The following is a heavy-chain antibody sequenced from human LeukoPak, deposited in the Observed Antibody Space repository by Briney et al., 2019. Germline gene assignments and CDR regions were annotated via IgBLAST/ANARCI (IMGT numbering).Heavy chain of an antibody. V-gene: IGHV4-39*01. Sequence: PSETLSLACTVSGGSISIIDYYWGWVRQSPGKGLEWIGSVYYSGSTYYHPSLKSRVAISVDTSKKQFSLKLSSVTAADTAVYYCARHGTNHLYDYWGQGTLVTVSS. CDR3: ARHGTNHLYDY. CDR2: VYYSGST. J-gene: IGHJ4*02. CDR1: GGSISIIDYY. D-gene: IGHD1-14*01.